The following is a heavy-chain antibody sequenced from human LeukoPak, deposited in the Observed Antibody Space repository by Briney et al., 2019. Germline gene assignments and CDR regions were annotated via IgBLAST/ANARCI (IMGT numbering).Heavy chain of an antibody. V-gene: IGHV4-39*02. CDR2: IYYSGST. CDR3: ARESSSWYHPYYYYYGMDV. J-gene: IGHJ6*02. CDR1: GGSISSSSYY. Sequence: SETLSLTCTVSGGSISSSSYYWGWIRQPPGKGLEWIGSIYYSGSTYYNPSLKSRVTISVDTSKNQFSLKLSSVTAADTAVYYCARESSSWYHPYYYYYGMDVWGQGTTVTVSS. D-gene: IGHD6-13*01.